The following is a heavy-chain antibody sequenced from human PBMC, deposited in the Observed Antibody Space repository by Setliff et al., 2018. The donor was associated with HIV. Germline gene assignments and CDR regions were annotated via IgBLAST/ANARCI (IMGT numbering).Heavy chain of an antibody. CDR1: GYTFTSYH. CDR2: INTNGGGT. CDR3: GKEYHTEVTDTRVANYFDY. V-gene: IGHV1-46*01. D-gene: IGHD4-4*01. Sequence: ASVKVSCKASGYTFTSYHLHWLRQAPGQGLEWMGIINTNGGGTNYAQKFKGRITVTSDTSTSTVYMEVHSLTSEDTAVYYCGKEYHTEVTDTRVANYFDYWGQGTLVTSPQ. J-gene: IGHJ4*02.